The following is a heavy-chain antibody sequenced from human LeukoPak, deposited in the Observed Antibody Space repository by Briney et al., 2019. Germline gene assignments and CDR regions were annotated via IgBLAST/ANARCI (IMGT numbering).Heavy chain of an antibody. CDR1: GGSFSGYY. J-gene: IGHJ4*02. CDR3: ARVHGLLDY. D-gene: IGHD5-12*01. V-gene: IGHV4-34*01. Sequence: SETLSLTCAVYGGSFSGYYWSWIRQPPGKGLEWIGEINHSGSTNYNPSLKSRVTISVDTSKNQFSLKLSSVTAADTAVYYCARVHGLLDYWGQGTLVSVSS. CDR2: INHSGST.